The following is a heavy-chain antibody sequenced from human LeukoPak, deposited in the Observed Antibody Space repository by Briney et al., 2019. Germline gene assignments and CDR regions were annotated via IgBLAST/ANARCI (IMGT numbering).Heavy chain of an antibody. CDR2: IYHSGST. J-gene: IGHJ4*02. CDR3: ARHIAAAEVDY. CDR1: GGSISSGGYY. V-gene: IGHV4-30-2*01. Sequence: SETLSLTCTVSGGSISSGGYYWSWIRQPPGKGLEWIGYIYHSGSTYYNPSLKSRVTISVDRSKNQFSLKLSSVTAADTAVYYCARHIAAAEVDYWGQGTLVTVSS. D-gene: IGHD6-13*01.